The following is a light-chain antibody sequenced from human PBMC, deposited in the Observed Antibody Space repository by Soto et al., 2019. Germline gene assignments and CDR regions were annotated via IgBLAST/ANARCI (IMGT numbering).Light chain of an antibody. CDR2: AAW. CDR1: QDIGTD. J-gene: IGKJ1*01. CDR3: LQHKSYPWT. V-gene: IGKV1-17*02. Sequence: DIQMTQSPSSLSASLGDRVTITCRASQDIGTDLGWYQQKPGMATKRLIYAAWNLQAGVPSRFSGSGSETELPHINRNLQPEDFAAYFCLQHKSYPWTFGQGNKV.